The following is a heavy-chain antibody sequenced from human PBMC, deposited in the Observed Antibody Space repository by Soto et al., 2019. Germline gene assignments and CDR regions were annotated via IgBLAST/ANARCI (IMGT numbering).Heavy chain of an antibody. V-gene: IGHV4-59*05. Sequence: QVQLQESGPGLVKPSETLSLTCTVSGGSISSYYWGWIRQPPGKGLEWIGRIYYSGSTYYNPSLKRIVTISVDTSKHQFSRKLSSVTAADTAVYYCARHIRYRGDYGDYWGQGTLVTVSS. CDR3: ARHIRYRGDYGDY. J-gene: IGHJ4*02. CDR2: IYYSGST. CDR1: GGSISSYY. D-gene: IGHD2-21*01.